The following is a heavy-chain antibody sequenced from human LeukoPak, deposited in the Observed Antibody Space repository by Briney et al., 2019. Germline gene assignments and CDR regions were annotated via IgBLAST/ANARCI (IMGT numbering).Heavy chain of an antibody. J-gene: IGHJ4*02. CDR3: ARETIELRDY. Sequence: ASVKVSCTASGYTFTDYDIHWVRQTPAQGLEWMGWINPRSGNTKYGQKFQGRVTMTRETSINTVYMELSSLTSDDTTVYYCARETIELRDYWAQGTLVTVSS. CDR1: GYTFTDYD. CDR2: INPRSGNT. D-gene: IGHD5-18*01. V-gene: IGHV1-2*02.